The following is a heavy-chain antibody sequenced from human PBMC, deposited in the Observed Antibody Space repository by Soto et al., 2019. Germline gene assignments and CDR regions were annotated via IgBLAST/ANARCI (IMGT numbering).Heavy chain of an antibody. CDR2: IIPIFGTA. Sequence: QVQLVQSGAEVKKPGSSVKVSCKASGGTFSSYAISWVRQAPGQGLEWMGGIIPIFGTANYAQKFQGRVTNTADKTTSTAYMGLSSLRSEVTYVYYCATGIVGVPASFPLDYWGQGTLVTVSS. V-gene: IGHV1-69*06. CDR3: ATGIVGVPASFPLDY. J-gene: IGHJ4*02. CDR1: GGTFSSYA. D-gene: IGHD2-2*01.